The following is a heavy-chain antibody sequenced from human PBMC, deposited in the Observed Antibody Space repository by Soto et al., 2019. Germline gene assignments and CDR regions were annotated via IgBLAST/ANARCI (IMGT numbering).Heavy chain of an antibody. V-gene: IGHV3-23*01. CDR1: GFTFSSYA. Sequence: GGSLRLSCAASGFTFSSYAMSWVRQAPGKGLEWVSAISGSGGSTYYADSVKGRFTISRDNSKNTLYLQMNRLRAEDTAVYYCAKDQDIVVVPAADYWGQGTLVTVSS. CDR2: ISGSGGST. J-gene: IGHJ4*02. D-gene: IGHD2-2*01. CDR3: AKDQDIVVVPAADY.